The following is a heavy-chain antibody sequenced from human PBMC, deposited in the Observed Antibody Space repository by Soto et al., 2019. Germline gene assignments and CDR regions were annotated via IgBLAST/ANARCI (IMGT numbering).Heavy chain of an antibody. Sequence: SETLSLTCAVSSGSISSSNWWSWVRQPPGKGLEWIGEIYHSGSTNYNPSLKSRVTISVDKSKNQFSLKLSSVTAADTAVYYCARTSFVVVTATRESWFVPWGQGTLVTVSS. CDR2: IYHSGST. CDR1: SGSISSSNW. CDR3: ARTSFVVVTATRESWFVP. J-gene: IGHJ5*02. D-gene: IGHD2-21*02. V-gene: IGHV4-4*02.